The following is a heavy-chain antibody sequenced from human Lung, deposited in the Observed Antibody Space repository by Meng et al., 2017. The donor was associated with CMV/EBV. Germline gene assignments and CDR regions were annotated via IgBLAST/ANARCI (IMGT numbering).Heavy chain of an antibody. D-gene: IGHD6-6*01. Sequence: QVQLVQSGGEVERPGASLKVSCTTSGYTFKRYAITWVRQAPGQGLEWMGWINPYNGNTDHAQNLQARLTMTTDTSMSTVYMELGSLRSDDTAVYYCARGRVSYSSSSSLNYWGQGTLVTVSS. CDR2: INPYNGNT. V-gene: IGHV1-18*01. CDR1: GYTFKRYA. CDR3: ARGRVSYSSSSSLNY. J-gene: IGHJ4*02.